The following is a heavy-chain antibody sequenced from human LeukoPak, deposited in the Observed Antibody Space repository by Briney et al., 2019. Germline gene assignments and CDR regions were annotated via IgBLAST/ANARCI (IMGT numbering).Heavy chain of an antibody. CDR2: IYPGDSDT. V-gene: IGHV5-51*01. CDR3: ARPSTYSSGWYGPFDD. J-gene: IGHJ4*02. Sequence: GESLKISCKGSGYSFTSYWIGWVRQMPGKGLEWMGIIYPGDSDTRYSPSFQGQVTISADKSISTAYLQWSSLKASDTAIYYCARPSTYSSGWYGPFDDWGQGTLVTVSS. CDR1: GYSFTSYW. D-gene: IGHD6-19*01.